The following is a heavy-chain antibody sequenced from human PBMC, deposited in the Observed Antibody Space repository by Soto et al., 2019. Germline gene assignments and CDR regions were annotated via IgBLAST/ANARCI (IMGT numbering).Heavy chain of an antibody. CDR2: ISAYNGNT. Sequence: QVQLVQSGAEVKKPGASVKVSCKASGYTFTSYGISWVRQAPGQGLEWMGWISAYNGNTNYAQKLQGRATMTTDTPQTPAYMQLSSLTSDHTAVYYCAARYCIGGSCYPYLHAFDLWGQGTIVTLSS. D-gene: IGHD2-15*01. V-gene: IGHV1-18*01. J-gene: IGHJ3*01. CDR3: AARYCIGGSCYPYLHAFDL. CDR1: GYTFTSYG.